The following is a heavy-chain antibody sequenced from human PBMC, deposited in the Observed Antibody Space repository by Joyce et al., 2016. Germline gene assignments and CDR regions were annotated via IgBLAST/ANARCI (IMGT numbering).Heavy chain of an antibody. CDR3: AREVVYDILTGYYRGAFDI. V-gene: IGHV4-31*03. CDR2: IYYTGGN. Sequence: QVQLQESGPGLVKPSQTLSLTCTVSGGSINSGGYYWTWIRQHPGKRLEWIANIYYTGGNYYNPSLKSRITISVDTSKNQFSLKLSSVTAADTAMYYCAREVVYDILTGYYRGAFDIWGQGTMVTVSS. D-gene: IGHD3-9*01. J-gene: IGHJ3*02. CDR1: GGSINSGGYY.